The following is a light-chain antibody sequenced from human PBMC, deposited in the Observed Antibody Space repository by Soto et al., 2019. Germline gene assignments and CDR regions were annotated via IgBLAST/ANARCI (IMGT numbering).Light chain of an antibody. V-gene: IGLV2-14*03. CDR2: DVS. J-gene: IGLJ1*01. CDR1: SSDVGGYNY. CDR3: NSYTSSSTPYV. Sequence: QSVLTQPASVSGSPGQSITISCTGTSSDVGGYNYVSWYQQHPDKAPKLMIYDVSSRPSGVSNRFSGSKSGNTASLTISGLQAEDEADYYCNSYTSSSTPYVFGTGTKLTVL.